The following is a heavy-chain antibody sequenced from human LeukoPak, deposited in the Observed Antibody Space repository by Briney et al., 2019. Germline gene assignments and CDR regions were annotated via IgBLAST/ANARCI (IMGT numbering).Heavy chain of an antibody. V-gene: IGHV4-61*02. J-gene: IGHJ6*03. CDR2: IYTSGST. CDR3: AREVKGFGELAGYYYMDV. Sequence: SETLSLTCTVSGGSISSGSYYWSWLRQPAGKGLEWIGRIYTSGSTNYNPSLKSRVTISYTSKNQFSLKLSSVTAADTAVYYCAREVKGFGELAGYYYMDVWGKGTTVTVSS. CDR1: GGSISSGSYY. D-gene: IGHD3-10*01.